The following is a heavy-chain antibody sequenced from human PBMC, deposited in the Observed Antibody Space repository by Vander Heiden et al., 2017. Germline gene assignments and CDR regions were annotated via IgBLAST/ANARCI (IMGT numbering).Heavy chain of an antibody. J-gene: IGHJ4*02. V-gene: IGHV5-51*01. D-gene: IGHD5-18*01. CDR2: IYPGDSDT. Sequence: ELQLVQSGAEVNKPGASLKISCKGSGYSFTSYWIVRVRQMPGKGLEWMGIIYPGDSDTRYSPSFQGQVTISADKSISTAYLQWSSLKASDTAMYYCARSLWVGYSYGDPFDYWGQGTLVTVSS. CDR3: ARSLWVGYSYGDPFDY. CDR1: GYSFTSYW.